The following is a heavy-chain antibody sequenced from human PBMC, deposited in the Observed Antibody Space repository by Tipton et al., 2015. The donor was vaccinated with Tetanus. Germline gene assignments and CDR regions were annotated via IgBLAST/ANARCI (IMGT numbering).Heavy chain of an antibody. CDR1: GGSVSSGSYF. D-gene: IGHD5-18*01. V-gene: IGHV4-61*01. Sequence: LRLTCTVSGGSVSSGSYFWSWIRQPPGKGLQWIGYIYYSGTTNYNPSLKSRVTISVDTSKNQFSLNLNSVTAADTAVYYCARGARGYTYGWGQGTLVTVSS. J-gene: IGHJ4*02. CDR2: IYYSGTT. CDR3: ARGARGYTYG.